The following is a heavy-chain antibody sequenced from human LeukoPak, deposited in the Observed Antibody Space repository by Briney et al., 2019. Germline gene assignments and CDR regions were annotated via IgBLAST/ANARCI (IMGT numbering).Heavy chain of an antibody. Sequence: GGSLRLSCAASGFTDSSNFLSWVRHPPGKGLEWVSDIYSGGSTYYADSVKGRFTISRDNSKNTLYLQMNSLRAEDTAVYYCTRGGGGSFPHYWGQGTLVTVSS. CDR1: GFTDSSNF. D-gene: IGHD2-21*01. V-gene: IGHV3-53*05. CDR3: TRGGGGSFPHY. CDR2: IYSGGST. J-gene: IGHJ4*02.